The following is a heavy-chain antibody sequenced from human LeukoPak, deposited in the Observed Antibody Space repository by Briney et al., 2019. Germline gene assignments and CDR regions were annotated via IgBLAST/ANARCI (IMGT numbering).Heavy chain of an antibody. D-gene: IGHD3-10*01. CDR2: MNPNSGNT. CDR3: ARGRSKVWFGDLPIIDY. CDR1: GYTFTSYD. Sequence: ASVKVSCKASGYTFTSYDINWVRQATGQGLEWMGWMNPNSGNTGCAQKFQGRVTMTRNTSISTAYMELSSLRSEDTAVYYCARGRSKVWFGDLPIIDYWGQGTLVTVSS. J-gene: IGHJ4*02. V-gene: IGHV1-8*01.